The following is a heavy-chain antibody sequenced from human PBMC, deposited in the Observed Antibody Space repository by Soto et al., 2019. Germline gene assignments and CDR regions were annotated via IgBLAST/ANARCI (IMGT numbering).Heavy chain of an antibody. V-gene: IGHV6-1*01. J-gene: IGHJ4*02. CDR3: SREFTSYVSSDSYLDY. CDR1: GDSVSDNSAA. CDR2: TYYRSKWYN. D-gene: IGHD6-19*01. Sequence: SQTLSLTCAISGDSVSDNSAAWNWIRQSPSRGLEWLGRTYYRSKWYNDYAVSVKSRITVTPDTSKNQFSLHLNSVTPEDTAVYYGSREFTSYVSSDSYLDYWGQGALVTVSS.